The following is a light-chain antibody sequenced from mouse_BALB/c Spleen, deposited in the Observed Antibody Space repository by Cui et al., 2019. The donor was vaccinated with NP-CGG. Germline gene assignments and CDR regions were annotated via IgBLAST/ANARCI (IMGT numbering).Light chain of an antibody. CDR3: ALWYSNHWV. CDR2: GTH. J-gene: IGLJ1*01. Sequence: QAVGTQESALTTSPGETVTFTCRSSTGAVTTSNHANWVQEKPDHLFTGLIGGTHNRAPGVPARFSGSLIGGKAALTITGAQTEDEAIYFCALWYSNHWVFGGGTKLTVL. V-gene: IGLV1*01. CDR1: TGAVTTSNH.